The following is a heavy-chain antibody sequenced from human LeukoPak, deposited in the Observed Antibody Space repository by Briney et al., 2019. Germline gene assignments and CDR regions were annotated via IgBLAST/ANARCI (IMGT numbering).Heavy chain of an antibody. J-gene: IGHJ4*02. CDR3: AGSGYYYDGSGLDY. D-gene: IGHD3-22*01. V-gene: IGHV4-59*01. Sequence: PETLSPTCTVSGGSISSYYWSWVRQPPGKGLEWIGYIYYSGSTNYNPSLKSRVTISVDTSNNQFSLKLSSVTAADTAVYYCAGSGYYYDGSGLDYWGQGTLVTVSS. CDR2: IYYSGST. CDR1: GGSISSYY.